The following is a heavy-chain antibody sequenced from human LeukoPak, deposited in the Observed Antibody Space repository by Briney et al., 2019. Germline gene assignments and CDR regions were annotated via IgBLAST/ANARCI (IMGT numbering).Heavy chain of an antibody. CDR2: INSDGSIT. CDR1: GFTFSSYW. D-gene: IGHD5-12*01. V-gene: IGHV3-74*01. CDR3: ARVRATFSPHFDN. J-gene: IGHJ4*02. Sequence: GGSLRLSCAASGFTFSSYWMHWVRQAPGKGLMWVSRINSDGSITNYADSVKGRLTISRDNAKNTLYLQMNSLRAEDTAVYYCARVRATFSPHFDNWGQGTLVTVSS.